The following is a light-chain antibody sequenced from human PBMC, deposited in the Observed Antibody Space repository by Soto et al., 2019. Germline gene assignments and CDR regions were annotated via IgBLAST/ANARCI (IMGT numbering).Light chain of an antibody. V-gene: IGKV3-15*01. CDR1: QSVSSN. CDR2: GAS. Sequence: IGMKQSPATLSVSPGERATLSCRAGQSVSSNLSWYQQKPGQAPRLLIYGASTRATGIPARFSGSGSGTEFTLTISSLQSEDFAVYYCQQYNNWPPATFGGGTKVDIK. J-gene: IGKJ4*01. CDR3: QQYNNWPPAT.